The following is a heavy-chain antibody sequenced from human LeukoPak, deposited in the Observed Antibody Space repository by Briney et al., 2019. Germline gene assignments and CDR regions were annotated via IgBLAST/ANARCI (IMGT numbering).Heavy chain of an antibody. CDR1: GLTVNSNY. V-gene: IGHV3-53*01. Sequence: TGGSLRLSCAASGLTVNSNYLSWVRQAPGKGLEWVSTLYNTGNTYYANSVKGRFSISRDNSKNTLFLQMNSLRAEDTAVYYCARLTPAAGRLYFVDWGPGTLVTVSS. J-gene: IGHJ4*02. CDR2: LYNTGNT. CDR3: ARLTPAAGRLYFVD. D-gene: IGHD6-13*01.